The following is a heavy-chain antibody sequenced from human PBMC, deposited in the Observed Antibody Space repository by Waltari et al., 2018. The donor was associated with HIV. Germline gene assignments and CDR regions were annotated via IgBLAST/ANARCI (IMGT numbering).Heavy chain of an antibody. V-gene: IGHV3-21*01. Sequence: EVQLVESGGGLVKPGGSLRLSCAASGFPFRSYSMNWVRQAPGKGLEWVSSISSSSSYIYYADSVKGRFTISRDNAKNSLYLQMNSLRAEDTAVYYCARDPSSPRGYFDYWGQGTLVTVSS. CDR1: GFPFRSYS. J-gene: IGHJ4*02. CDR3: ARDPSSPRGYFDY. CDR2: ISSSSSYI.